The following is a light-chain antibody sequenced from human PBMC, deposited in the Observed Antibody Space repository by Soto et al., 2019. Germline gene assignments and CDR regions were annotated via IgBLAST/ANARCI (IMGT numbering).Light chain of an antibody. CDR2: RAS. J-gene: IGKJ1*01. CDR3: QQYNNWPRT. V-gene: IGKV3-15*01. Sequence: EIGLTQSPGTLSLSPGERATLSCRASQSVTSTSLAWYQQKPGQAPRVLIYRASTRATGIPARFSGSGSGTEFTLTIGSLQSEDFAVYFCQQYNNWPRTFGQGTKVDIK. CDR1: QSVTST.